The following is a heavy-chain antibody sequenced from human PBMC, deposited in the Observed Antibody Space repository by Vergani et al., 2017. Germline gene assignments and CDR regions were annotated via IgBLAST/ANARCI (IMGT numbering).Heavy chain of an antibody. D-gene: IGHD5-12*01. CDR3: AKDWRFAPDSTGVARGLIDY. Sequence: QVQLVESGGGVVQPGTSMRLSCAASGFTFRSYAMHWVRQAPGKGLEWVAVMSYDGNKSSYADSVKGRFTVSRDSSKRTQYLQMNSLRAEDTAVYYCAKDWRFAPDSTGVARGLIDYWGQGTLVIVSS. V-gene: IGHV3-30*18. CDR1: GFTFRSYA. J-gene: IGHJ4*02. CDR2: MSYDGNKS.